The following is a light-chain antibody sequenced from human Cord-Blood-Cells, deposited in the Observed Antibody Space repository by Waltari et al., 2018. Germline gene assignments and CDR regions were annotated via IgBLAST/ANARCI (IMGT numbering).Light chain of an antibody. CDR2: VVS. CDR3: SSYTSSSFWV. CDR1: SSDVGGYNY. J-gene: IGLJ3*02. V-gene: IGLV2-14*01. Sequence: QSALTQPASVSGSPGQSITISCTGTSSDVGGYNYVSWYQQHPGKDPKLMIYVVSKRPSGVSNRFSASKSVNTASLTISGLQAEDEADYYGSSYTSSSFWVFGGGTKLTVL.